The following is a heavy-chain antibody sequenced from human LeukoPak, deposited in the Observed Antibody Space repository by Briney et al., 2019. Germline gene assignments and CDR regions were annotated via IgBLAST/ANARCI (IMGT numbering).Heavy chain of an antibody. CDR2: ISSSSSYI. CDR1: GFTFSSYS. CDR3: ARRGRIAAAGTFDY. Sequence: GRSLRLSCAASGFTFSSYSMNWVRQAPGKGLEWVSSISSSSSYIYYADSVKGRFTISRDNAKNSLYLQMNSLRAEDTAVYYCARRGRIAAAGTFDYWGQGTLVTVSS. V-gene: IGHV3-21*01. J-gene: IGHJ4*02. D-gene: IGHD6-13*01.